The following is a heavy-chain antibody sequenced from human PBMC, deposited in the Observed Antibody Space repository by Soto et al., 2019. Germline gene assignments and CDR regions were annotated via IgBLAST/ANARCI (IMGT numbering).Heavy chain of an antibody. Sequence: GESLKISCKGSGYSFTSYWISWVRQMPGKGLEWMGRIDPSDSYTNYSPSFQGHVTISADKSISTAYLQWSSLKASDTATYYCARFLDDYYDSSGYYSALDFDYWGQGTLVTVSS. J-gene: IGHJ4*02. V-gene: IGHV5-10-1*01. CDR3: ARFLDDYYDSSGYYSALDFDY. CDR1: GYSFTSYW. CDR2: IDPSDSYT. D-gene: IGHD3-22*01.